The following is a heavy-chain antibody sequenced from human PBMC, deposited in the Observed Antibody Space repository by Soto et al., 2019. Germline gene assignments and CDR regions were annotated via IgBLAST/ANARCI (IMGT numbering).Heavy chain of an antibody. J-gene: IGHJ1*01. D-gene: IGHD5-12*01. CDR3: AKHRREGYNCDLQQ. CDR1: RCPFSSYA. Sequence: SLKVSCKSSRCPFSSYAISWVRQAPGQGLECMRGIIPPSGTANYAQKFQGRVTITADKSTSTAYMELSSLRSEETAVYYWAKHRREGYNCDLQQRGQATMVTVSS. CDR2: IIPPSGTA. V-gene: IGHV1-69*06.